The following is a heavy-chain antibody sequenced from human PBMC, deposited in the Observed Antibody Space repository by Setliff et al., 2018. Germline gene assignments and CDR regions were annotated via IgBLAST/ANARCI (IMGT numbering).Heavy chain of an antibody. D-gene: IGHD3-22*01. Sequence: SVKVSCKASGGTFSSYAISWVRQAPGQGLEWMGRIIPIFGTANYAQKFQGRVTITADESTSTAYMELSSLRSEDTAVYYCARINFYDSSGHYYAPDYWGQGTLVTVSS. CDR1: GGTFSSYA. V-gene: IGHV1-69*13. J-gene: IGHJ4*02. CDR3: ARINFYDSSGHYYAPDY. CDR2: IIPIFGTA.